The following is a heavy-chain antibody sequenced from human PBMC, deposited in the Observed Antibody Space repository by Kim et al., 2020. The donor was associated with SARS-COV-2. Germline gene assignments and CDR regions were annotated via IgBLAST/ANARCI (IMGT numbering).Heavy chain of an antibody. D-gene: IGHD3-16*01. V-gene: IGHV3-23*01. Sequence: GGSLRLSCAASGFTFSIYTMNWVRQAPGKGLEWVSTISGSGGSKYYADSVKGRFTISRDNSKNTLYLQMNSLRAEDTAVYYCASRSNYAFDNWGQRTLVTVSS. CDR1: GFTFSIYT. J-gene: IGHJ4*02. CDR2: ISGSGGSK. CDR3: ASRSNYAFDN.